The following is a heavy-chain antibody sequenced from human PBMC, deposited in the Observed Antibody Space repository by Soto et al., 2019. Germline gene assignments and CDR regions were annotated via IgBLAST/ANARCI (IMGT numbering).Heavy chain of an antibody. D-gene: IGHD1-26*01. CDR1: GYTLPTYG. Sequence: QVQLAQSGAEVKKPGASVKVPCKVSGYTLPTYGVAWVRQAPGQGLEWMGWISGYNGDTKYAQKFQGRITMTTDTSTTTAYMELRSLRSDDTAVYYCARDLGGGSGSFYDYWGQGTLVTVSS. J-gene: IGHJ4*02. V-gene: IGHV1-18*04. CDR3: ARDLGGGSGSFYDY. CDR2: ISGYNGDT.